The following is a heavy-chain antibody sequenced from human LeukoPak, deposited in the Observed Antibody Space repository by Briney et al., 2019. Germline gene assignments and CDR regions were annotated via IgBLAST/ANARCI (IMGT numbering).Heavy chain of an antibody. D-gene: IGHD1-1*01. Sequence: MASETLSLTCAVSGSSIISDYFWGWIRQPPGKGLEWIATIYYSWGMYFNPSLKRRVTISLGASKNQFSLKLTPLTAADTAIYYCARNVTAGFFDYWGQGILVTVSS. CDR1: GSSIISDYF. J-gene: IGHJ4*02. CDR3: ARNVTAGFFDY. V-gene: IGHV4-38-2*01. CDR2: IYYSWGM.